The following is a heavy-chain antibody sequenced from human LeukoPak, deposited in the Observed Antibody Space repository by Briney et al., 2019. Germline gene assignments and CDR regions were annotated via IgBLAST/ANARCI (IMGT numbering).Heavy chain of an antibody. V-gene: IGHV4-39*01. CDR3: ARHVRKPHHRLRYFDWLSYNWFDP. Sequence: PSETLSLTCTVSGGSISSYYWGWIRQPPGKGLEWIGSIYYSGSTYYNPSLKSRVTISVDTSKNQFSLKLSSVTAADTAVYYCARHVRKPHHRLRYFDWLSYNWFDPWGQGTLVTVSS. CDR2: IYYSGST. D-gene: IGHD3-9*01. CDR1: GGSISSYY. J-gene: IGHJ5*02.